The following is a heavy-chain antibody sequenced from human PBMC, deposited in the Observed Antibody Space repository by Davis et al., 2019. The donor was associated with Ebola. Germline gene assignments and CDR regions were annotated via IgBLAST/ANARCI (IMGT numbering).Heavy chain of an antibody. CDR2: IYYSGST. CDR3: ARQGELGSWFDP. CDR1: GGSISSYY. D-gene: IGHD7-27*01. J-gene: IGHJ5*02. V-gene: IGHV4-59*08. Sequence: MPSETLSLTCTVSGGSISSYYWSWIRQPPGKGLEWIGYIYYSGSTNYNPSLMSRVTMSQDTSKNQFSLKLSSVTAADTAMYYCARQGELGSWFDPWGQGTLVTVSS.